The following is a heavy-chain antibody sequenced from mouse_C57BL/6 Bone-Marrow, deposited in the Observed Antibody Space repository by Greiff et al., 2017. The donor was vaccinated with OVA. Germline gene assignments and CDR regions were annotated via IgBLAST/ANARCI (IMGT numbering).Heavy chain of an antibody. CDR3: ARVSFSDY. J-gene: IGHJ2*01. Sequence: VQLQQSGAELVRPGASVKLSCKASGYTFTDYYINWVKQRPGQGLEWIARIYPGSGNTYYNEKFKGKATLTAEKSSSTAYMQLSSLTSEDSAVYFCARVSFSDYWGQGTTLTVSS. CDR1: GYTFTDYY. CDR2: IYPGSGNT. V-gene: IGHV1-76*01.